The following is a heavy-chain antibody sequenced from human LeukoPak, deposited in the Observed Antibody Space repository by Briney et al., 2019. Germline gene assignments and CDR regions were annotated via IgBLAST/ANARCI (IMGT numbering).Heavy chain of an antibody. CDR2: INPNSGGT. CDR1: GYTFTGYY. D-gene: IGHD6-19*01. CDR3: ARDGGISSGWEIFDY. J-gene: IGHJ4*02. Sequence: ASVKVSCKASGYTFTGYYMHWVRQAPGQGLEWMGWINPNSGGTNYAQKFQGRVTMTRDTSISTAYMELSRLRSDDTAVYYCARDGGISSGWEIFDYWGQGTLVTVSS. V-gene: IGHV1-2*02.